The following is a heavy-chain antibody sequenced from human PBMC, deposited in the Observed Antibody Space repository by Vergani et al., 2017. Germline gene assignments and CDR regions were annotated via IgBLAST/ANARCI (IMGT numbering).Heavy chain of an antibody. D-gene: IGHD4-17*01. CDR1: GGSFSGYY. J-gene: IGHJ4*02. V-gene: IGHV4-34*01. CDR3: ARRRYGAPFFDY. CDR2: INHSGST. Sequence: QVQLQQWGAGLLKPSETLSLTCAVYGGSFSGYYWSWIRQPPGKGLEWIGEINHSGSTNYNPSLKGRVTISVDTSKNQFSLKLSSVTAADTAVYYCARRRYGAPFFDYWGQGTLVTVSS.